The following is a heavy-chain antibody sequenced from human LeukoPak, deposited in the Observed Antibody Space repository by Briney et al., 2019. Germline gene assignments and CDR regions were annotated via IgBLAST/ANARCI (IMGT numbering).Heavy chain of an antibody. J-gene: IGHJ3*02. CDR1: GGSVTTSSFY. Sequence: SETLSLTCTLSGGSVTTSSFYWAWIRQPPGKGLECIGTIYYSGITYYHSSLKSRVTISVDTSKNQFSLKLNSVTAADTAVYFCAKSWPAAGRPDAFDIWGQGTMVTVSS. D-gene: IGHD2-2*01. V-gene: IGHV4-39*07. CDR3: AKSWPAAGRPDAFDI. CDR2: IYYSGIT.